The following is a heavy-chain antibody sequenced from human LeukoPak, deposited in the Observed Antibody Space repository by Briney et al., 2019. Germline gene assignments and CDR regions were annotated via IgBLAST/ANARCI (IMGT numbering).Heavy chain of an antibody. CDR1: GYSFASYW. CDR2: IYPGDSDT. V-gene: IGHV5-51*01. D-gene: IGHD5-24*01. J-gene: IGHJ4*02. Sequence: GESLKISCKGSGYSFASYWIAWVRQMPGKGLEWMEIIYPGDSDTRYSPSFQGQVTISADKSMSTAYLQWSSLKASDTAKYYCARQDGRVLYYFDYWGQGTLVTVSS. CDR3: ARQDGRVLYYFDY.